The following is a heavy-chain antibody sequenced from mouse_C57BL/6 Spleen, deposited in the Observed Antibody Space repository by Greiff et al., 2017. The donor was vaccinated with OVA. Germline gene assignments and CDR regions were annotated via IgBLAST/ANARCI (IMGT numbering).Heavy chain of an antibody. CDR3: ASYYGSSYYAMDY. V-gene: IGHV1-26*01. J-gene: IGHJ4*01. CDR2: INPNNGGT. Sequence: VQPQQSGPELVKPGASVKISCKASGYTFTDYYMNWVKQSHGKSLEWIGDINPNNGGTSYNQKFKGKATLTVDKSSSTAYMELRSLTSEDSAVYYCASYYGSSYYAMDYWGQGTSVTVSS. D-gene: IGHD1-1*01. CDR1: GYTFTDYY.